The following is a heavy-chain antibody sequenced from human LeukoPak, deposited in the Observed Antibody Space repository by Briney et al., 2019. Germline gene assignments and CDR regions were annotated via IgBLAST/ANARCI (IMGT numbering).Heavy chain of an antibody. CDR2: IIPIFGTA. CDR1: GGTFSSYA. V-gene: IGHV1-69*05. Sequence: SVKVSCKASGGTFSSYAISWVRQAPGQGLEWMGGIIPIFGTANYAQKFQGRVTITTDESTSTAYMELSSLSSEDTAVYYCAXSRYCSGGSCYDYMXVXXKGXXXTVS. D-gene: IGHD2-15*01. J-gene: IGHJ6*03. CDR3: AXSRYCSGGSCYDYMXV.